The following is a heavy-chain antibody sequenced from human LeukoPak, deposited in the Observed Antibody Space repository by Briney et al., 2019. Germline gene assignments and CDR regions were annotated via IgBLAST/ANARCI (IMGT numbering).Heavy chain of an antibody. V-gene: IGHV3-7*01. J-gene: IGHJ4*02. Sequence: GGSLRLSCAASGFTFSTYWMSWVRQAPGKGLEWVANIKQDGSEKYYVDSVKGRFTISRDNAKNSLCLQMHSLRVEDTAVYYCARTIGYGSGNDQAGGWGQGTLVTVSS. D-gene: IGHD3-10*01. CDR3: ARTIGYGSGNDQAGG. CDR2: IKQDGSEK. CDR1: GFTFSTYW.